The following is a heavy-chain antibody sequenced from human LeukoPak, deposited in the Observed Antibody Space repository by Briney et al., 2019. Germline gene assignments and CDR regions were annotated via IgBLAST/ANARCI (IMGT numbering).Heavy chain of an antibody. CDR3: ARFAPGQWLVDY. CDR1: GGSFSGYY. V-gene: IGHV4-59*01. D-gene: IGHD6-19*01. Sequence: SETLSLTCAVYGGSFSGYYWSWIRQPPGKGLEWIGYIYYSGSTNYNPSLKSRVTISVDTSKNQFSLKLSSVTAADTAVYYCARFAPGQWLVDYWGQGTLVAVSS. J-gene: IGHJ4*02. CDR2: IYYSGST.